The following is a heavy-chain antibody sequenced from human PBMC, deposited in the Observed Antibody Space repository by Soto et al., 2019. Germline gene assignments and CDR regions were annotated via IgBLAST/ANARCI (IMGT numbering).Heavy chain of an antibody. CDR1: GGSISSGDYY. D-gene: IGHD2-2*01. CDR2: IYYSGST. CDR3: ARDRGSDGIVVVTSVQSDSFDF. Sequence: SETLSLTCTVSGGSISSGDYYWSWIRQPPGKGLEWIGYIYYSGSTYYNPSLKSRVTISVDTSKNQFSLKLSSVTAADTAVYYCARDRGSDGIVVVTSVQSDSFDFWGQGTMVTVSS. J-gene: IGHJ3*01. V-gene: IGHV4-30-4*01.